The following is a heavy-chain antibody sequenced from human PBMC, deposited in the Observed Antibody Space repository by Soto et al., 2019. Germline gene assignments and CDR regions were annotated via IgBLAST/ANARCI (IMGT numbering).Heavy chain of an antibody. CDR2: INPSDRTT. CDR3: TRTITMVRGVFTWPIDY. V-gene: IGHV1-46*01. CDR1: GYTFTSYY. Sequence: ASVKVSCKASGYTFTSYYMHWVRQAPGQGLEWVGIINPSDRTTSYAQKFQGRVTMTRDTSTSTIYMELSSLTSDDTAVYYCTRTITMVRGVFTWPIDYWGQGTLVTVS. J-gene: IGHJ4*02. D-gene: IGHD3-10*01.